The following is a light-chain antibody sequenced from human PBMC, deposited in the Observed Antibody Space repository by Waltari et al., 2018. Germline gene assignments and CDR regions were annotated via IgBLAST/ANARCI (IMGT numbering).Light chain of an antibody. Sequence: EIVLTQSPDTLSLSPGERATLSCRASQSVSNYLAWYQPKPGQAPRLIIYDASKTATGIPARFSGSGFGTDFTLTISTLEPEDFAVYYCQQRGKWPLTFGGGTKVEIK. V-gene: IGKV3-11*01. CDR2: DAS. CDR1: QSVSNY. J-gene: IGKJ4*01. CDR3: QQRGKWPLT.